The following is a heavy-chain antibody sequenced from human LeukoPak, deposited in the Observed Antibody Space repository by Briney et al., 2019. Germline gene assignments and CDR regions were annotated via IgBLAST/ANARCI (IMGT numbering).Heavy chain of an antibody. Sequence: SKTLSLTCTVSGGSISSGSYYWSWIRQPAGKGLEWIGRIYTSGSTNYNPSLKSRVTISVDTSKNQFSLKLSSVTAADTAVYYCARFGGKPVVAGYDYWGQGTLVTVSS. D-gene: IGHD2-15*01. CDR1: GGSISSGSYY. CDR3: ARFGGKPVVAGYDY. V-gene: IGHV4-61*02. CDR2: IYTSGST. J-gene: IGHJ4*02.